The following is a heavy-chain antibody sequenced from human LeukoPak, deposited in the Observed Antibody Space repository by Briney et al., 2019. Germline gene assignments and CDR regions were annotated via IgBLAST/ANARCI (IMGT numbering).Heavy chain of an antibody. CDR3: ARDWPARYYDILTGYYLVNWFGP. J-gene: IGHJ5*02. Sequence: ASEKVSCKASGYTFTSHAMNWVRQAPGQGLEWMGWINTNTGNPTYAQGFTGRFVFSLDTSVSTAYLQISSLKAEDTAVYYCARDWPARYYDILTGYYLVNWFGPWGQGTLVTVSS. D-gene: IGHD3-9*01. CDR1: GYTFTSHA. CDR2: INTNTGNP. V-gene: IGHV7-4-1*02.